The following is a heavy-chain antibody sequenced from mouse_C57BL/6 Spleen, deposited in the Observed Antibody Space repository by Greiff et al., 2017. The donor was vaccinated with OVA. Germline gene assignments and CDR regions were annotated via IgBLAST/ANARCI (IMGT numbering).Heavy chain of an antibody. CDR3: AREDGNYTAWFAY. CDR1: GYTFTSYW. D-gene: IGHD2-1*01. CDR2: IDPSDSET. J-gene: IGHJ3*01. Sequence: QVQLQQPGAELVRPGSSVKLSCKASGYTFTSYWMHWVKQRPIQGLEWIGNIDPSDSETHYNQKFKDKATLTVDKSSSTAYMQLSSLTSEDSAVYYCAREDGNYTAWFAYWGQGILVTVSA. V-gene: IGHV1-52*01.